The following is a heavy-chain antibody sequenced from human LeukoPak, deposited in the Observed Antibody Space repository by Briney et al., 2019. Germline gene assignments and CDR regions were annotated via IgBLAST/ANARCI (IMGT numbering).Heavy chain of an antibody. CDR3: AKAQNALDGYKAY. Sequence: PGGSLRLSCAASGFTLSSYYMSWIRQAPGKGLEWVSYICSNGSNIYYADSVKGRFTISRDNAKNSLYLQMNSLRSEDTAVYYCAKAQNALDGYKAYWGQRSPVTAAS. V-gene: IGHV3-11*01. CDR2: ICSNGSNI. CDR1: GFTLSSYY. J-gene: IGHJ4*02. D-gene: IGHD5-24*01.